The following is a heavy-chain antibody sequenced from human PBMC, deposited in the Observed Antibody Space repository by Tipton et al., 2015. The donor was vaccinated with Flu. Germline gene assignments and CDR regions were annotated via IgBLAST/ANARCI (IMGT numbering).Heavy chain of an antibody. CDR1: GGIFSSYA. CDR3: ARGDRGTENYYYQYYMDV. CDR2: IIAIFGTT. V-gene: IGHV1-69*01. Sequence: QLVQSGAEVKKPGSSVKVSCKTSGGIFSSYAISWVRQAPGQGLEWMGGIIAIFGTTNYAQKFQGRVTITADESTSTAYMELSSLRSEDTAVYYCARGDRGTENYYYQYYMDVWGQGTTVTVSS. J-gene: IGHJ6*03. D-gene: IGHD1-1*01.